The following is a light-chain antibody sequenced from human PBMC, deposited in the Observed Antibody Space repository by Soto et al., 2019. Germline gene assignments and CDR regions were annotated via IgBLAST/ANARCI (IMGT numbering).Light chain of an antibody. CDR1: QSVLYSTNNKNY. CDR3: QQYHTFPLT. J-gene: IGKJ4*01. Sequence: DIVLTQSPDSLAVSLGERATINCKSSQSVLYSTNNKNYLVWYQQKPGQPPRLLIHWASTRESGVPDRFSGSGSGTDFTLTISSLQAEDVAVYYCQQYHTFPLTFGGGTKVDIK. CDR2: WAS. V-gene: IGKV4-1*01.